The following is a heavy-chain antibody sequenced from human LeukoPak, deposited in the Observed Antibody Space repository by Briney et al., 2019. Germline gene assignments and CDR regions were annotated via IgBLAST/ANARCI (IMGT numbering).Heavy chain of an antibody. CDR2: ISGSGGST. CDR3: AKDLNWSGSPPNTFDY. D-gene: IGHD3-3*01. Sequence: GGSLRLSCAASGFTFSSYAMSWVRQAQGKGLEWVSAISGSGGSTYYADSVKGRFTISRDNSKNTLYLQMNSLRAEDTAVYYCAKDLNWSGSPPNTFDYWGQGTLVTVSS. J-gene: IGHJ4*02. CDR1: GFTFSSYA. V-gene: IGHV3-23*01.